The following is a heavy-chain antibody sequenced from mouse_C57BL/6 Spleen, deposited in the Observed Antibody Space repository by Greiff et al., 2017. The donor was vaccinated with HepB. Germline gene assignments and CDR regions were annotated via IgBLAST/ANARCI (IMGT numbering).Heavy chain of an antibody. D-gene: IGHD2-4*01. CDR3: ASTYDCSYAMDY. Sequence: QVQLQQSGAELMKPGASVKLSCKATGYTFTGYLIEWVKQRPGHGLEWIGEILPGSGSTNYNEKFKGQATFTAATSSNTAYMRVSSLTTEDSASDNWASTYDCSYAMDYWGQGTTVTVSS. CDR2: ILPGSGST. CDR1: GYTFTGYL. V-gene: IGHV1-9*01. J-gene: IGHJ4*01.